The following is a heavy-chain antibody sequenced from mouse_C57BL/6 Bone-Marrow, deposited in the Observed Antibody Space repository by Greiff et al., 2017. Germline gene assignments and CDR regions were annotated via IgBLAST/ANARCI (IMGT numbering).Heavy chain of an antibody. J-gene: IGHJ2*01. D-gene: IGHD2-3*01. CDR2: ISYSGST. CDR1: GYSITSDY. CDR3: ARSPLLYDGYLYYFDY. V-gene: IGHV3-8*01. Sequence: EVQGVESGPGLAKPSQTLSLTCSVTGYSITSDYWNWIRKFPGNKLEYMGYISYSGSTYYNPSLKSRISITRDTSKNQYYLQLNSVTTEDTATYYCARSPLLYDGYLYYFDYWGQGTTLTVSS.